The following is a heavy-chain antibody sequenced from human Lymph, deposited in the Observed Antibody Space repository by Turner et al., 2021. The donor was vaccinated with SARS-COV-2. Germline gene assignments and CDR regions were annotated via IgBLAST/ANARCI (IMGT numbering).Heavy chain of an antibody. CDR3: ARGRLYSYRGSDYSWFDP. J-gene: IGHJ5*02. V-gene: IGHV1-69*04. CDR1: GATFSSYA. D-gene: IGHD1-26*01. Sequence: QFQLVRSGAEVSKPGSSVTVSCKASGATFSSYAIYWVRQAPGQGLEGVGRMSPSRRKTNNAEKFQGRVTITADKSTSTAYMDLSSLRSEDTDMYNGARGRLYSYRGSDYSWFDPWGQGTLVTVSS. CDR2: MSPSRRKT.